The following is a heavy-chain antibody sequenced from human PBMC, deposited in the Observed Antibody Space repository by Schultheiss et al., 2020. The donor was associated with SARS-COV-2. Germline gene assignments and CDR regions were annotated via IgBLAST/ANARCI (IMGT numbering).Heavy chain of an antibody. CDR3: AGHEDDYDWFDP. J-gene: IGHJ5*02. V-gene: IGHV5-51*01. CDR1: GYSFASRW. Sequence: GGSLRLSCQGSGYSFASRWIGWVRQMPGKGLELMGIIYPDDSDTRYSPSFKGQVTISADTSLNTVYLQWSSLKASDTAMYYCAGHEDDYDWFDPWGQGTLVTVSS. D-gene: IGHD5-12*01. CDR2: IYPDDSDT.